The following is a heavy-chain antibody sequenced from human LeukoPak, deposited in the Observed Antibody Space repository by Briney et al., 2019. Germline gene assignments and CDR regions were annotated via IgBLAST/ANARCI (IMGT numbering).Heavy chain of an antibody. CDR1: GFTFSSYA. D-gene: IGHD6-25*01. V-gene: IGHV3-23*01. CDR2: ISGSGGST. J-gene: IGHJ4*02. Sequence: GGSLRLSCAASGFTFSSYAMTWVRQAPGKGLEWVSAISGSGGSTYYADSVKGRFTISRDNSKNTLYLQMNSLRADDTAVYYCARAAYSSAWRPYYFDYWGQGTLVTVSS. CDR3: ARAAYSSAWRPYYFDY.